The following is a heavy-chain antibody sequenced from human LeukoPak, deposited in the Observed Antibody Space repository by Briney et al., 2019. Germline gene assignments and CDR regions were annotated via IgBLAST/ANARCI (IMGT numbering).Heavy chain of an antibody. D-gene: IGHD6-13*01. CDR3: ARDGSSWYPFSFDY. Sequence: QTGGSLRLSCSASGFTFSSYWMSWVRQAPGKGLEWVANIKQDGSEKYYVDSVKGRFTISRDNAKNSLYLQMNSLRAEDTAVYYCARDGSSWYPFSFDYWGREPWSPSPQ. J-gene: IGHJ4*02. CDR2: IKQDGSEK. V-gene: IGHV3-7*01. CDR1: GFTFSSYW.